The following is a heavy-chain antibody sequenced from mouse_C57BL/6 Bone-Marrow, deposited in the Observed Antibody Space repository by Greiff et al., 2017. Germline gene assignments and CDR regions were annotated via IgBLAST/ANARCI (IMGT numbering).Heavy chain of an antibody. CDR3: ARGVTTSWYFDV. CDR2: ILPSIGRT. CDR1: DSEVFPIAY. J-gene: IGHJ1*03. V-gene: IGHV15-2*01. Sequence: VQLQQSGSELRSPGSSVKLSCKDFDSEVFPIAYMSWVRQKPGHGFEWIGGILPSIGRTIYGEKFEDKATLDADTLSNTAYLELNSLTSEDSAIDYCARGVTTSWYFDVWGTGTTVTVSS. D-gene: IGHD2-3*01.